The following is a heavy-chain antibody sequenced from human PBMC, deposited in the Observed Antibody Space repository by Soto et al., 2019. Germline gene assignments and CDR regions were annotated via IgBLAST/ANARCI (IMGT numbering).Heavy chain of an antibody. CDR3: AKVREYQLLLSYYYYMDV. J-gene: IGHJ6*03. D-gene: IGHD2-2*01. CDR1: GFTFSSYA. Sequence: LRLSCAASGFTFSSYAMSWVRQAPGKGLEWVSAISGSGGSTYYADSVKGRFTISRDNSKNTLYLQMNSLRAEDTAVYYCAKVREYQLLLSYYYYMDVWGKGTTVTVSS. CDR2: ISGSGGST. V-gene: IGHV3-23*01.